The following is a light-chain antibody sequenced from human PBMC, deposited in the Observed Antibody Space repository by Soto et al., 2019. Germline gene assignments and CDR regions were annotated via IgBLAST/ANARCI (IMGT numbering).Light chain of an antibody. CDR1: QGISSY. J-gene: IGKJ1*01. V-gene: IGKV1-27*01. CDR3: QNYYNAPAT. Sequence: DIQMTQSPSSLSASVGDRVTITCRASQGISSYLAWYQQRPGKVPKVLIYAASTLHSGVPSRFSGSGSGIDFTLPISNVQPEDVATYYCQNYYNAPATFGQGTKVEIK. CDR2: AAS.